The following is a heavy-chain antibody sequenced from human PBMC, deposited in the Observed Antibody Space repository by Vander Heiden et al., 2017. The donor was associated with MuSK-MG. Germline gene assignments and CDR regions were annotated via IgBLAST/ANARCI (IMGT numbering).Heavy chain of an antibody. CDR2: ISSSSSTI. CDR1: GFTFRGYS. Sequence: EVQLVESGGGLVQPGGSPRLSCSASGFTFRGYSMNWVRQAPGKGLEWVSYISSSSSTIYYADSVKGRFTISRDNAKNSLYLQMNSLRAEDTAVYYCARDPTPDTASYGDDYWGQGTLVTVSS. J-gene: IGHJ4*02. D-gene: IGHD5-18*01. CDR3: ARDPTPDTASYGDDY. V-gene: IGHV3-48*01.